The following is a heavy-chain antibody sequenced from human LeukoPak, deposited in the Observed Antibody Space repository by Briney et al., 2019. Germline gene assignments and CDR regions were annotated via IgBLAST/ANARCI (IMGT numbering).Heavy chain of an antibody. CDR2: LYSDGST. V-gene: IGHV3-53*01. CDR1: GFTVSSNY. Sequence: GGSLRLPCAASGFTVSSNYMSWVRQAPGKGLEWVSVLYSDGSTYYADSVKGRFTISRDNSKNTLYLQMNSLRAEDTAVYYCAKDFGLSAWDYWGQGTLVTVSS. CDR3: AKDFGLSAWDY. D-gene: IGHD3-16*01. J-gene: IGHJ4*02.